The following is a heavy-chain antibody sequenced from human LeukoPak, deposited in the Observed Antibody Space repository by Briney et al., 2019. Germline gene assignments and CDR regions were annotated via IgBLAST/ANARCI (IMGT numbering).Heavy chain of an antibody. CDR1: GFTFSSYS. CDR3: ARLYSSSWFCDY. V-gene: IGHV3-21*01. CDR2: ISSSSSYI. J-gene: IGHJ4*02. Sequence: GGSLRLSCAASGFTFSSYSMNWVRQAPGKGLEWVSSISSSSSYIYYADSVKGRFTISRDNAKNSLYLQMNSLRAEDTAVYYCARLYSSSWFCDYWGQGTPVTVSS. D-gene: IGHD6-13*01.